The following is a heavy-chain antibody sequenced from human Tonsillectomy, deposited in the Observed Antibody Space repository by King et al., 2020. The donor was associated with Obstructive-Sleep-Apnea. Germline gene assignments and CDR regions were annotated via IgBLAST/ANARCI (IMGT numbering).Heavy chain of an antibody. D-gene: IGHD3-22*01. J-gene: IGHJ6*02. V-gene: IGHV4-59*08. CDR1: GGSISSYY. CDR3: ARRMYYSDSSGYYRLYGLDV. Sequence: QLQESGPGLVKPSETLSLTCTVSGGSISSYYWSWIRQPPGKGLEWIGYIYYSGSTNYNPSLKSRVTISVDTSKNQFSLRLSSVTAADTAVYYCARRMYYSDSSGYYRLYGLDVWGQGTTVTVSS. CDR2: IYYSGST.